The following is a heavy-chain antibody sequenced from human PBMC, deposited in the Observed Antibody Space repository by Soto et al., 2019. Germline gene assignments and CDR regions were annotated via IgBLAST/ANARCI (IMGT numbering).Heavy chain of an antibody. J-gene: IGHJ5*02. CDR3: AKDLRVATIRTNFRWFDP. D-gene: IGHD5-12*01. V-gene: IGHV1-18*01. CDR1: GYTFTSYG. CDR2: ISAYNGNT. Sequence: VKVSCKASGYTFTSYGISWVRQAPGQGLEWMGWISAYNGNTNYAQKLQGRVTMTTDTSTSTAYMELRSLRSDDTAVYYCAKDLRVATIRTNFRWFDPWGQGTLVTVSS.